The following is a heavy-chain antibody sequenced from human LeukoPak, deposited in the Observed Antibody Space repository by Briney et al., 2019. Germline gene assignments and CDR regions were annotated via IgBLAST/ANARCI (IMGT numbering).Heavy chain of an antibody. J-gene: IGHJ4*02. CDR3: VRDFTYGDNYYFDY. CDR2: IYSGGTT. Sequence: GGSLRLSCAASGFTFSNTWMNWVRQAPGKGLEWVSVIYSGGTTYYADSVKGRFTISRDNAKNSLYLQMNSLRAEDTAVYYCVRDFTYGDNYYFDYWGQGTLVTVSS. CDR1: GFTFSNTW. D-gene: IGHD4-23*01. V-gene: IGHV3-66*01.